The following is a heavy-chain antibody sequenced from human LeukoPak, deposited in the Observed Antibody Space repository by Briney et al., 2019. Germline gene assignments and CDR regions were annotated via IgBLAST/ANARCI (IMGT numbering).Heavy chain of an antibody. Sequence: GGSLRLSCAASGFTFSSYEMNWVRQAPGKGLEWVSYISSSGSTIYYADSVKGRFTISRDNAKNSLYLQMNNLRAEDTAVYSCARRTNYLAFDYWGQGTLVTVSS. J-gene: IGHJ4*02. CDR3: ARRTNYLAFDY. V-gene: IGHV3-48*03. CDR1: GFTFSSYE. CDR2: ISSSGSTI. D-gene: IGHD4/OR15-4a*01.